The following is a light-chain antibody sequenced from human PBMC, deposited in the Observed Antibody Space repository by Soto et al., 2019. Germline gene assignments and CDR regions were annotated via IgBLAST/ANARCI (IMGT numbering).Light chain of an antibody. J-gene: IGKJ1*01. CDR1: QSVSSN. V-gene: IGKV3-15*01. CDR2: GAS. CDR3: QQYNNWPPWT. Sequence: EMVMTQSPATLSVSPGERATLSCRASQSVSSNLAWYQQKPGQAPRLLIYGASTRATGNPARFSGSGSGTEFTLTISSLQSEDFAVYYCQQYNNWPPWTFGQGTKVEIK.